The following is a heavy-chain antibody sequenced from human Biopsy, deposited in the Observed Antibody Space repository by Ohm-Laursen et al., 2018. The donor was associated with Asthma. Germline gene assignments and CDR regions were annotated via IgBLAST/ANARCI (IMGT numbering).Heavy chain of an antibody. J-gene: IGHJ3*02. CDR2: VSSDGHNK. CDR1: GFVFSQCG. V-gene: IGHV3-30*03. D-gene: IGHD3-22*01. Sequence: SSLRLSCAASGFVFSQCGMHWVRQGPGKGLEWVALVSSDGHNKYYEDSVKGRFTISRDNSRNRLYRQINRLTVEDSAVYFCARQSGQDYGDSSGFDIWGQGTKVAVSS. CDR3: ARQSGQDYGDSSGFDI.